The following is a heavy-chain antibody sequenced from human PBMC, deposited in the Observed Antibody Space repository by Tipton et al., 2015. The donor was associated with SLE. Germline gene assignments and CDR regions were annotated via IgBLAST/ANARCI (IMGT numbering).Heavy chain of an antibody. Sequence: TLSLTCAVSGGSVSSGSYYWSWIRQPPGKGLEWIGYIYYSGTTYFNPSLKSRVTISVDTSKNQFSLRLRSVTAADTAVYYCARDWVAMVRGVLDYWGQGTLVTVSS. J-gene: IGHJ4*02. CDR1: GGSVSSGSYY. V-gene: IGHV4-61*01. CDR2: IYYSGTT. CDR3: ARDWVAMVRGVLDY. D-gene: IGHD3-10*01.